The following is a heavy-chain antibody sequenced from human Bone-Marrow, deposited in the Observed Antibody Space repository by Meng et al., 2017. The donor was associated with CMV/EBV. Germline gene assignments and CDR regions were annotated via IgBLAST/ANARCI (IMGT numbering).Heavy chain of an antibody. Sequence: SETLSLTCTVSGGSLSRSDYYWGWIRQPPGKGLEWIGSIYYSGSTYSNPSLKSRVAISVDTSKNQFSLKLSSVTAADTAVYYCARGREAVPAASLGLGMDVWGQGTTVTVSS. CDR3: ARGREAVPAASLGLGMDV. CDR2: IYYSGST. CDR1: GGSLSRSDYY. J-gene: IGHJ6*02. D-gene: IGHD2-2*01. V-gene: IGHV4-39*07.